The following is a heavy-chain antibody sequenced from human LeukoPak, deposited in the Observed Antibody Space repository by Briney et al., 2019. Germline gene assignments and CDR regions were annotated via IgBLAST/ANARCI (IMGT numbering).Heavy chain of an antibody. V-gene: IGHV3-15*01. D-gene: IGHD1-26*01. J-gene: IGHJ6*02. CDR2: IKSKTDGGTT. CDR3: TTGLRSRELPQDYYHGVDV. Sequence: GGSLRLSCAASGFTFSNAWMSWVRQAPGKGLEWVGRIKSKTDGGTTDYAAPVKGRFTISRDDSKNTLYLQMNSLKTEDTAVYYCTTGLRSRELPQDYYHGVDVWGQGTTVTVSS. CDR1: GFTFSNAW.